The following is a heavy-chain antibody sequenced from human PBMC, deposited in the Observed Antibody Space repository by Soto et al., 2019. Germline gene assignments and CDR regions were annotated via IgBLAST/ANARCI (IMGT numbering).Heavy chain of an antibody. CDR2: IYWDDDK. V-gene: IGHV2-5*02. D-gene: IGHD6-19*01. CDR1: GFSLSTSRVA. J-gene: IGHJ4*02. CDR3: AHSVVAGLGYYFDY. Sequence: QITLKESGPTLVKPTQTLRLTCTFAGFSLSTSRVAVDWIRQPPGKALEWLALIYWDDDKRYSPFLKSRLTMTKDTSKNQVVLTMTNMDPVDTATYYCAHSVVAGLGYYFDYWGQGTLVTVSS.